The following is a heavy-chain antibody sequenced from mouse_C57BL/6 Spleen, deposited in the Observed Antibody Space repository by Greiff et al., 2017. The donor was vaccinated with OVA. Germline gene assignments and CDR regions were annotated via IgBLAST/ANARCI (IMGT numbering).Heavy chain of an antibody. CDR1: GFTFSSYG. V-gene: IGHV5-6*01. CDR3: ARHEDYYGSSSYYFDY. Sequence: EVQVVESGGDLVKPGGSLKLSCAASGFTFSSYGMSWVRQTPDKRLEWVATISSGGSYTYYPDSVKGRFTLSRDNAKNTLYLQMSSLKSEDTAMYYCARHEDYYGSSSYYFDYWGQGTTLTVSS. D-gene: IGHD1-1*01. CDR2: ISSGGSYT. J-gene: IGHJ2*01.